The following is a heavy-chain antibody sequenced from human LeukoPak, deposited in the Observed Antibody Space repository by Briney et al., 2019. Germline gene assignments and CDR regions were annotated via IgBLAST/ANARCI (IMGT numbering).Heavy chain of an antibody. CDR1: AFTFSNAW. CDR2: IKSKSEDCTK. J-gene: IGHJ6*03. V-gene: IGHV3-15*01. CDR3: TRDRHDYMDV. Sequence: KAGGSLRLSCAASAFTFSNAWMSWVRQARGKGLEWVGRIKSKSEDCTKDYAGAVKVRFTITREDSKSIAYLQMNSLNTEDTAVYYCTRDRHDYMDVWGKGTTVTISS.